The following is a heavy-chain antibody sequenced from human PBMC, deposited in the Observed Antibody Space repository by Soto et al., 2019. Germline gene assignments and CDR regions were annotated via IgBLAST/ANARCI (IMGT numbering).Heavy chain of an antibody. V-gene: IGHV1-18*01. Sequence: QVQLVQSGAEVKKPGASVKVSCKASGYTFTSYGISWVRQAPGQGLECIGVIDAYNGNTNDAQKLQGRVTMTTDTAASTDYMELRSQRSDDTAVYYCARATTVETGNFWAQGTLVTFSS. J-gene: IGHJ4*02. CDR3: ARATTVETGNF. CDR2: IDAYNGNT. CDR1: GYTFTSYG. D-gene: IGHD4-17*01.